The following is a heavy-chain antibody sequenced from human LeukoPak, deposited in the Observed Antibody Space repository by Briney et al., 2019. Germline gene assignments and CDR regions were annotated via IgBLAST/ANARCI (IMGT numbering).Heavy chain of an antibody. D-gene: IGHD3-22*01. CDR1: GGSISSFY. CDR2: IYYNGHT. Sequence: SETLALTCTVSGGSISSFYWHWIRQPPGKGLEWIAFIYYNGHTNYNPSLKSRVTISVDTSKNQFSLKLTSVTAADTAVYYCARSPYEKYSSAYYFDYWGQGTLVTVSS. V-gene: IGHV4-59*08. CDR3: ARSPYEKYSSAYYFDY. J-gene: IGHJ4*02.